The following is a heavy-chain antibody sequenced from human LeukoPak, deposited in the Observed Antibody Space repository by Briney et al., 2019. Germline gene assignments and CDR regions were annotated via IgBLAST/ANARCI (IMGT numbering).Heavy chain of an antibody. CDR1: GFTFDDYA. CDR2: ISWNSGSI. CDR3: AKGRGYSYGYYGHYMDV. V-gene: IGHV3-9*01. D-gene: IGHD5-18*01. Sequence: GGSLRLSCAASGFTFDDYAMHWARQAPGKGLEWVSGISWNSGSIGYADSVKGRFTISRDNAKNSLYLQMNSLRAEDTALYYCAKGRGYSYGYYGHYMDVWGKGTTVTISS. J-gene: IGHJ6*03.